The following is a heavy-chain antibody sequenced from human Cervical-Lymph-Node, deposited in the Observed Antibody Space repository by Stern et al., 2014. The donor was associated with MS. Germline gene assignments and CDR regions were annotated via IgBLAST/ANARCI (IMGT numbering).Heavy chain of an antibody. D-gene: IGHD5-24*01. CDR1: GSTVNSNY. V-gene: IGHV3-66*01. Sequence: EVQLVESGGTLVQPGGSLRLSCAASGSTVNSNYMTWVRQAPGKGLEWVSIFYSGISTYYADSVKGRLSFSIDNSQNNLLLHMNNLRGEDTAMYYCTREMAARRLDPWGQGTLVIVSA. CDR2: FYSGIST. CDR3: TREMAARRLDP. J-gene: IGHJ5*02.